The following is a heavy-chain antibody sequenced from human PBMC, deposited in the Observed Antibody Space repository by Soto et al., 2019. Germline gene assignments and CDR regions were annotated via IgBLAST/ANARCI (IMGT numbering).Heavy chain of an antibody. CDR2: IWYDGSNK. CDR1: GFTFSSYG. Sequence: QVQLVESGGGVVQPGRSLRLSCAASGFTFSSYGMHWVRQAPGKGLEWVAVIWYDGSNKYYADSVKGRFTISRDNSKNTLYLQMNSLRAEDTAVYYCARDTGLVGAHSLYFDYWGQGTLVTVSS. D-gene: IGHD1-26*01. J-gene: IGHJ4*02. CDR3: ARDTGLVGAHSLYFDY. V-gene: IGHV3-33*01.